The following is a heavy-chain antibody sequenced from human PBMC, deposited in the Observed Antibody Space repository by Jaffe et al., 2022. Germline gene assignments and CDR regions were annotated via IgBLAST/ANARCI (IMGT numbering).Heavy chain of an antibody. CDR1: GFTFGDYA. V-gene: IGHV3-49*04. D-gene: IGHD3-22*01. J-gene: IGHJ3*02. CDR2: IRSKAYGGTT. Sequence: EVQLVESGGGLVQPGRSLRLSCTASGFTFGDYAMSWVRQAPGKGLEWVGFIRSKAYGGTTEYAASVKGRFTISRDDSKSIAYLQMNSLKTEDTAVYYCTRVGDYYDSSGYYVDAFDIWGQGTMVTVSS. CDR3: TRVGDYYDSSGYYVDAFDI.